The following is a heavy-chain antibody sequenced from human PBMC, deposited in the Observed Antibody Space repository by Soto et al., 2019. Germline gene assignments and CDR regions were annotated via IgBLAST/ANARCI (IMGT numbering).Heavy chain of an antibody. D-gene: IGHD2-21*02. Sequence: GGSLRLSCAASGFTFSDHYMDWVRQAPGKGLEWVGRTRNKANSYTTEYAASVKGRFTISRDDSKNSLYLQMNSLKTEDTAVYYCARDLRAYCGGDCYDAFDIWGQGTMVTVSS. CDR2: TRNKANSYTT. CDR3: ARDLRAYCGGDCYDAFDI. CDR1: GFTFSDHY. V-gene: IGHV3-72*01. J-gene: IGHJ3*02.